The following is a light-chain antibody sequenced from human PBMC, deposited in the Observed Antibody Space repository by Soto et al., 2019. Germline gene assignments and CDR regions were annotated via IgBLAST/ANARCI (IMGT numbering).Light chain of an antibody. CDR3: LQHNSYPIT. V-gene: IGKV1-5*01. J-gene: IGKJ5*01. Sequence: DIQMTQSPSTLSASFVHRRTITCRASQSISSWWAWYQQKPGKAPKRLIYAASSLQSGVPSRFSGSGSGTEFTLTISSLQPEDFATYYCLQHNSYPITFGQGTRLEIK. CDR1: QSISSW. CDR2: AAS.